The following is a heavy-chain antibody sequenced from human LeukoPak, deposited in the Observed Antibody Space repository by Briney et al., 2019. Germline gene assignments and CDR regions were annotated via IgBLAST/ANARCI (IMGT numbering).Heavy chain of an antibody. CDR3: ARGGYYYDSSGYWDY. J-gene: IGHJ4*02. CDR1: GNSISSGDNY. Sequence: PSETLSLTCTVSGNSISSGDNYWSWIRQPAGKGLEWIGRIYTSGSTNYNPSLKSRVTISVDTSKNQFSLKLSSVTAADTAVYYCARGGYYYDSSGYWDYWGQGTLVTVSS. D-gene: IGHD3-22*01. CDR2: IYTSGST. V-gene: IGHV4-61*02.